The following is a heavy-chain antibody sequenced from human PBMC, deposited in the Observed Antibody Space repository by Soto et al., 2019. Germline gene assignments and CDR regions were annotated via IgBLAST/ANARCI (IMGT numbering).Heavy chain of an antibody. J-gene: IGHJ6*02. Sequence: GGCLRLSCSASVFTFSGYSMNWVRQAPGKGLEWVSYISSSSSTIYYADSVKGRFTISRDNAKNSLYLQMNSLRDEDTAVYYCAREEEAARLGYYYGMDVWGQGTTVTVSS. CDR1: VFTFSGYS. CDR3: AREEEAARLGYYYGMDV. D-gene: IGHD6-6*01. V-gene: IGHV3-48*02. CDR2: ISSSSSTI.